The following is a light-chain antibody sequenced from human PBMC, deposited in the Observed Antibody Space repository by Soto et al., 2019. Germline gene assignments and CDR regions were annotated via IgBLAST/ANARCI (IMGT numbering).Light chain of an antibody. CDR1: QSVRTSY. Sequence: EIVLTQSPGTLSLSPGERATLSCRASQSVRTSYLAWYQQKPGQAPRLLVYGASSRATGIPDRFSGSGSGTDFTLTISRLDPEDFAVYYCQQYESSRRTFGQGTKVEI. CDR2: GAS. V-gene: IGKV3-20*01. CDR3: QQYESSRRT. J-gene: IGKJ1*01.